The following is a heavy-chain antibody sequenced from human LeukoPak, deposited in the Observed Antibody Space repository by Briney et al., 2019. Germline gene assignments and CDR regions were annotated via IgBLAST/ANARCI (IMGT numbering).Heavy chain of an antibody. CDR3: ARDRLSITIFGVVTQGNYYYGMDV. CDR1: GYTFTGYY. J-gene: IGHJ6*02. V-gene: IGHV1-2*02. CDR2: INPNSGGT. Sequence: ASVKVSCKACGYTFTGYYMHWVRQAPGQGLEWMGWINPNSGGTNYAQKFQGRVTMTRDTSISTAYMELSRLRSEDKAVYYCARDRLSITIFGVVTQGNYYYGMDVWGQGTTVTVSS. D-gene: IGHD3-3*01.